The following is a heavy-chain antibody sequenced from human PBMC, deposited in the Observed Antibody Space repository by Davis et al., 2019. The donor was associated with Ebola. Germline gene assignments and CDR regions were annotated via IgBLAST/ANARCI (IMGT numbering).Heavy chain of an antibody. CDR3: ARDRHSSGSYFQY. Sequence: SETLSLTCAVYGGSFSDYYWSWIRQPPGKGLEWIGHIHYSGSTHYNPSLKSRVTTSVDTSKNQFSLNLSSVTAADTAVYYCARDRHSSGSYFQYWGQGTLVTVSS. V-gene: IGHV4-59*01. J-gene: IGHJ1*01. CDR1: GGSFSDYY. D-gene: IGHD6-19*01. CDR2: IHYSGST.